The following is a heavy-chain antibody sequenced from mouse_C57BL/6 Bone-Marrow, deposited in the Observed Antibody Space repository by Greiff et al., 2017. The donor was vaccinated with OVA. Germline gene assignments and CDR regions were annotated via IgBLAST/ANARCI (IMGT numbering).Heavy chain of an antibody. D-gene: IGHD2-12*01. J-gene: IGHJ4*01. V-gene: IGHV3-3*01. CDR3: ARAYRYYYAMDY. Sequence: VQLKESGPSLVRPSQTLSLTCTVTGFSINSDCYWLWIRQFPGNKLEYIGYTFYSGITYYNPSLESRTYITRDTSKNQFSLKLSSVTTEDTATYYCARAYRYYYAMDYWGQGTSVTVSS. CDR1: GFSINSDCY. CDR2: TFYSGIT.